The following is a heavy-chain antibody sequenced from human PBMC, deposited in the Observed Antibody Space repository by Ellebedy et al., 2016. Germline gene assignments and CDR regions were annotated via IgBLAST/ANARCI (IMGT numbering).Heavy chain of an antibody. CDR1: GFTFSYYW. J-gene: IGHJ6*03. Sequence: GESLKISCAASGFTFSYYWMHWVRQAPGKGLVWVSRTNSDGSTTSYADSVRGRFTISRDNAKNRLYLQMNSLRAEDTAVYYCARDGMATDYYYYMDVWGKGTTVTVPS. D-gene: IGHD5-24*01. CDR3: ARDGMATDYYYYMDV. V-gene: IGHV3-74*01. CDR2: TNSDGSTT.